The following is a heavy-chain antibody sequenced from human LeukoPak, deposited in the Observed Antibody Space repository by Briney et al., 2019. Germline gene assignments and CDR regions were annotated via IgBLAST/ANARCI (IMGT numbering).Heavy chain of an antibody. CDR3: ARRGSMGGSFVGAFDI. D-gene: IGHD1-26*01. J-gene: IGHJ3*02. Sequence: PSETLSLTCTVSGDSFSRNTYSWGWIRQPPGKGLEWVGSIYYTGRTFYNPSLKSRVTISVDTSKNQFSLKLSSVTAADTAVYYCARRGSMGGSFVGAFDIWGQGTMVTVSS. V-gene: IGHV4-39*01. CDR1: GDSFSRNTYS. CDR2: IYYTGRT.